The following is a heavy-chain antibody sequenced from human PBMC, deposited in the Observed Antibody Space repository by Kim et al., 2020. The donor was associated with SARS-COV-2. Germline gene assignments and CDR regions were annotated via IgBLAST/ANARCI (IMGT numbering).Heavy chain of an antibody. CDR3: AKGDKGYFAS. V-gene: IGHV3-23*01. Sequence: GGSLRLSCAASGFTFSCCGMTWVRQAPGKGLEWVSFISGSGASTYYADSVKGRFTISRDNSKNTLYLQMNSLRAEDTALYYCAKGDKGYFASWGQGTLVTVSS. CDR1: GFTFSCCG. CDR2: ISGSGAST. D-gene: IGHD2-21*02. J-gene: IGHJ4*02.